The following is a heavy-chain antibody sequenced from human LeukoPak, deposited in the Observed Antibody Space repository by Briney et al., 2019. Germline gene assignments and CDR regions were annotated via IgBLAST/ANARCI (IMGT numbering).Heavy chain of an antibody. CDR3: ARADRYCSSTSCYIFAFDI. D-gene: IGHD2-2*02. CDR1: GGSISSGGYY. CDR2: IYCSGST. Sequence: PSETLSLTCTVSGGSISSGGYYWSWIRQHPGKGLEWIGYIYCSGSTYYNPSLKSRVTISVDTSKNQFSLKLSSVTAADTAVYYCARADRYCSSTSCYIFAFDIWGQGTMVTVSS. J-gene: IGHJ3*02. V-gene: IGHV4-31*03.